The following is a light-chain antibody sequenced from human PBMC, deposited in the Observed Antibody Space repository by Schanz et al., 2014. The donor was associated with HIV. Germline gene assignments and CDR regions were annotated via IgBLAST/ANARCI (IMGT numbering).Light chain of an antibody. J-gene: IGLJ2*01. Sequence: QSVLTQPASVSGSPGQSITISCTGTSSDVGGYYYVSWYQQRPGKAPKLMIYDVSNRPSGVSNRFSGSKSGNTTSLTISGLQAEDEADYYCSSYTSSSTLLFGGGTKLTVL. CDR3: SSYTSSSTLL. V-gene: IGLV2-14*03. CDR2: DVS. CDR1: SSDVGGYYY.